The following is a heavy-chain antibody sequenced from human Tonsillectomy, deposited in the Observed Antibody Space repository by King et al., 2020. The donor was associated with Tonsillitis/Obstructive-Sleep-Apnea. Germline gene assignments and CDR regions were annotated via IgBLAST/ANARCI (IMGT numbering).Heavy chain of an antibody. CDR1: GYTFTGYY. V-gene: IGHV1-2*06. D-gene: IGHD4-11*01. CDR2: INPNSGGT. J-gene: IGHJ5*02. CDR3: ARSTVTMAPNNWFDP. Sequence: QLVQSGAEVKKPGASVKVSCKASGYTFTGYYMHWVRQAPGQGLEWMGRINPNSGGTNYEQKFQARVTMTRDTSISTAYMELSRLRSDDTAVYYCARSTVTMAPNNWFDPWGQGTLVTVSS.